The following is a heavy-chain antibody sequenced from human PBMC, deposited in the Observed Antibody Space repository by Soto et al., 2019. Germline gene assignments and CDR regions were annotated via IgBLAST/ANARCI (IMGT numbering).Heavy chain of an antibody. CDR3: ATLGYCSGDSVTRSCYSGLEV. J-gene: IGHJ6*02. D-gene: IGHD2-15*01. CDR1: GHTLTELS. V-gene: IGHV1-24*01. Sequence: ASVKVSCKVSGHTLTELSMHWVRQAPGKGPEWMGGFDPVDGETIYAQKFQVRVTMTEDTSTDTAYMELNSLRSEDTAVYYCATLGYCSGDSVTRSCYSGLEVWGQGXTVTVYS. CDR2: FDPVDGET.